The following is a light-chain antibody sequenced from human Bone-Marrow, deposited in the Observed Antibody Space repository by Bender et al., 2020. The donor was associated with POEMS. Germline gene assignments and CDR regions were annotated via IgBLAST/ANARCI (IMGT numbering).Light chain of an antibody. CDR2: QDN. CDR3: QAWDTRAMI. J-gene: IGLJ2*01. V-gene: IGLV3-1*01. CDR1: TFDDAS. Sequence: SFDLTQSPSVSVSPGQTATISCSGDTFDDASASWYQQKPGHSPVLIIYQDNKRPSGIPERFSGSNSDNTVTLTISGTQSMDEGDYYCQAWDTRAMIFGGGTKVTVL.